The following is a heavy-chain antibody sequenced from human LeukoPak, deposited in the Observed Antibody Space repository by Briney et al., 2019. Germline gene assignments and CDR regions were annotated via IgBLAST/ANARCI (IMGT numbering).Heavy chain of an antibody. CDR2: INPNSGGT. CDR1: GCTFSGYY. CDR3: TREDF. J-gene: IGHJ4*02. Sequence: GASVKVSCKASGCTFSGYYMHWVRQAPGQGLEWMGWINPNSGGTNYAQKFQGRVTITRDTSISTVYMELSSLRPDDTAVYYCTREDFWGQGTLITVSS. V-gene: IGHV1-2*02.